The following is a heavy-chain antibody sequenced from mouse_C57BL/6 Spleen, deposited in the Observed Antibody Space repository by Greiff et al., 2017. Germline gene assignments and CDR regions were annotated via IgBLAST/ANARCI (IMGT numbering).Heavy chain of an antibody. CDR2: ISSGGSYT. J-gene: IGHJ2*01. Sequence: EVQVVESGGDLVKPGGSLKLSCAASGFTFSSYGMSWVRQTPDKRLEWVATISSGGSYTYYPDSVKGRITISRDNAKNTLYLQMSSLKSEETAMYYCARHGGTTVSYYFDYWGQGTTLTVSS. CDR1: GFTFSSYG. D-gene: IGHD1-1*01. CDR3: ARHGGTTVSYYFDY. V-gene: IGHV5-6*01.